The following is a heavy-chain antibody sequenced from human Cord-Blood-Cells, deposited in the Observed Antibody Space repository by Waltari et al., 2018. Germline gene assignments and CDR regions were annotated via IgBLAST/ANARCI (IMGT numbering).Heavy chain of an antibody. CDR3: ARDYCSSTSCYFDY. Sequence: QVQLVQSGAEVKKPGPSVKVSCKASGGTFSSYAISWVRQAPGQGLEWMGGIIHICGTANCAQKFQGRVTTTADEATSTAYMELSSRRSEDTAVDYCARDYCSSTSCYFDYWGQGTLVTVSS. D-gene: IGHD2-2*01. V-gene: IGHV1-69*01. J-gene: IGHJ4*02. CDR2: IIHICGTA. CDR1: GGTFSSYA.